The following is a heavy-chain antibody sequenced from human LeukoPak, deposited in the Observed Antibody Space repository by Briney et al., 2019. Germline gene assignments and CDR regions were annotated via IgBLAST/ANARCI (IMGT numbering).Heavy chain of an antibody. Sequence: SETLSLTCTVSGDSISHYYWSWIRQSPERGLEWIGYIFYTGTTNYNPSLKSRVTISVDTSKNQFSLKLSSVTAADTAVYYCARQLSYCSSTSCYRIFPFDPWGQGTLVTVSS. D-gene: IGHD2-2*01. CDR1: GDSISHYY. CDR2: IFYTGTT. V-gene: IGHV4-59*08. CDR3: ARQLSYCSSTSCYRIFPFDP. J-gene: IGHJ5*02.